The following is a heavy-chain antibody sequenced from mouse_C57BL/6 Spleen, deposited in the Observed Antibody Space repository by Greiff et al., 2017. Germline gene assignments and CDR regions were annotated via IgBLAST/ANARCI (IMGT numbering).Heavy chain of an antibody. CDR3: ARPHYGGSSLYWYFDV. V-gene: IGHV1-69*01. J-gene: IGHJ1*03. Sequence: QVQLQQPGAELVMPGASVKLSCKASGYTFTSYWMHWVKQRPGQGLEWMGEIDPSDSYTNYNQKFKGKSTLTVDKSSSTADMQLSSLTSEDSAVSYCARPHYGGSSLYWYFDVWGTGTTVTVSS. CDR2: IDPSDSYT. CDR1: GYTFTSYW. D-gene: IGHD1-1*01.